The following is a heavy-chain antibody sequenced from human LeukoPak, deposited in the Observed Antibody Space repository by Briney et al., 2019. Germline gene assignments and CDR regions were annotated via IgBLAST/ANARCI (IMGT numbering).Heavy chain of an antibody. D-gene: IGHD3-16*01. CDR1: GYSFTSYW. CDR2: IYPGDSDT. Sequence: ASVKVSCKGSGYSFTSYWIGWVRQMPGKGLEWMGIIYPGDSDTRYSPSFQGQVTISADKSISTAYLQWSSLKASDTAMYYCARHYYDYVWGSYGIDYWGQGTLVTVSS. V-gene: IGHV5-51*01. CDR3: ARHYYDYVWGSYGIDY. J-gene: IGHJ4*02.